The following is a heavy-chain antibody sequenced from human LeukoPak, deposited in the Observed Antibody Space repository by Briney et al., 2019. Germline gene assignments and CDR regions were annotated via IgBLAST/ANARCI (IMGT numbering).Heavy chain of an antibody. CDR1: GFTFSSYG. J-gene: IGHJ4*02. CDR3: AKDRSLNYYGSGSILDY. CDR2: ISYDGSNK. Sequence: HPGRSLRLSCAASGFTFSSYGMHWVRQAPGKGLEWVAVISYDGSNKYYADSVKGRFTISRDNSKNTLYLQMNSLRAEDTAVYYCAKDRSLNYYGSGSILDYWGQGTLVTVSS. D-gene: IGHD3-10*01. V-gene: IGHV3-30*18.